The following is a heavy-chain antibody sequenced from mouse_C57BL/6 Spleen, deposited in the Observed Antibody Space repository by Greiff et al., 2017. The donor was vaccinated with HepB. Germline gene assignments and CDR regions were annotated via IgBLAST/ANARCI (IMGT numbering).Heavy chain of an antibody. Sequence: EVQLQQSGAELVKPGASVKLSCTASGFNIKDYYMHWVKQRTEQGLEWIGRIDPEDGETKYAPKFQGKANITADTPSNTAYLQLSSLHSEDTAVYYCARVPYGSSPYWYFDVWGPGTTVTVSS. J-gene: IGHJ1*01. CDR2: IDPEDGET. CDR3: ARVPYGSSPYWYFDV. V-gene: IGHV14-2*01. D-gene: IGHD1-1*01. CDR1: GFNIKDYY.